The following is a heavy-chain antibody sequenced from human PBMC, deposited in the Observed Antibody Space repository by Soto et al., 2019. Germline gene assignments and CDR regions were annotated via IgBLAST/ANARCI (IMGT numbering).Heavy chain of an antibody. CDR1: GGSISSGDYY. CDR2: IFYTGNT. J-gene: IGHJ3*02. CDR3: ARDRGAAGADACDI. Sequence: QVQLQESGPGLVKPSQTLSLTCTVSGGSISSGDYYWSWIRQPPGKGLEWIGYIFYTGNTYYNPSRKSRVSISLDTSTNQFSLRLSSVTAADTAVYYCARDRGAAGADACDIWGQGTMVTVSS. V-gene: IGHV4-30-4*01. D-gene: IGHD6-13*01.